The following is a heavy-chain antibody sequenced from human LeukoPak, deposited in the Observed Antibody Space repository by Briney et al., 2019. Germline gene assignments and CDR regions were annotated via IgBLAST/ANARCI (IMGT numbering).Heavy chain of an antibody. CDR1: GLTFGAYA. CDR3: IAEGTTDY. Sequence: GGSLRLSCTASGLTFGAYAMSWVRQAPGKGLEWVGFIRSKAYGGTTEYVASVKGRFTISRDDSKSIAYLQMNSLKTEDIAVYYCIAEGTTDYWGQGSLVTVSS. V-gene: IGHV3-49*04. J-gene: IGHJ4*02. D-gene: IGHD1-7*01. CDR2: IRSKAYGGTT.